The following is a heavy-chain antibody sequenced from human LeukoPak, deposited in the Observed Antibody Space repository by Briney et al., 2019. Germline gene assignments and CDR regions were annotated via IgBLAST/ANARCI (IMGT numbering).Heavy chain of an antibody. CDR1: GGSISSYY. Sequence: SETLSLTCTVSGGSISSYYWSWIRQPPGKGLEWIGYIYYSGSTNYNPSLKSRVTISVDTSKNQFSLKLSSVTAADTAVYYCARDLYEYGDYFDAFDIWGQGTMVTVSS. J-gene: IGHJ3*02. CDR3: ARDLYEYGDYFDAFDI. V-gene: IGHV4-59*01. CDR2: IYYSGST. D-gene: IGHD4-17*01.